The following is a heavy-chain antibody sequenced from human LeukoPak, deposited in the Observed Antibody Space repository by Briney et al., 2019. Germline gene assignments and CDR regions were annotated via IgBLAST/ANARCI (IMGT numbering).Heavy chain of an antibody. J-gene: IGHJ4*02. CDR3: AKDTPNCSGGSCYGGGFDY. V-gene: IGHV3-7*01. D-gene: IGHD2-15*01. CDR2: IKQDGSEK. CDR1: GFTFSSYW. Sequence: GGSLRLSCAASGFTFSSYWMSWVRQAPGKGLEWVANIKQDGSEKYYVDSVKGRFTISRDNSKNTLYLQMNSLRAEDTAVYYCAKDTPNCSGGSCYGGGFDYWGQGTLVTVSS.